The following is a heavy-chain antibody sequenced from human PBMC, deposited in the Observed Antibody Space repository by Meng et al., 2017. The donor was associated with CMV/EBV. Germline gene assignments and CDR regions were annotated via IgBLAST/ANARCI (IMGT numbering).Heavy chain of an antibody. D-gene: IGHD2-2*02. Sequence: ASVKVSCKASGYTFTSYGISWVRQAPGQGLEWMGWISAYNGNTNYAQKLQGRVTMTTDTSTSTAYMELRSLRSDDTAVCYCARDSTAAIPNPFDYWGQGTLVTVSS. J-gene: IGHJ4*02. CDR2: ISAYNGNT. CDR1: GYTFTSYG. V-gene: IGHV1-18*01. CDR3: ARDSTAAIPNPFDY.